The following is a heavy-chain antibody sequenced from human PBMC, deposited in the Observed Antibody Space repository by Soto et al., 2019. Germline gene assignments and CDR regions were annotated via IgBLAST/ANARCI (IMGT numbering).Heavy chain of an antibody. CDR1: GFTFSSYA. CDR2: ISGSGGST. Sequence: GGSLRLSCAASGFTFSSYAMSWVRQAPGKGLEWVSAISGSGGSTYYADSVKGRSTISRDNSKNTLYLQMNSLRAEDTAVYYCAKAGGLRRTLAYFDYWGQGTLVTVSS. D-gene: IGHD5-12*01. J-gene: IGHJ4*02. CDR3: AKAGGLRRTLAYFDY. V-gene: IGHV3-23*01.